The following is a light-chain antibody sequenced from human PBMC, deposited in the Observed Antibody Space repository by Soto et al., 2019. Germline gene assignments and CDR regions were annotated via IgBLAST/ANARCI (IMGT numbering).Light chain of an antibody. J-gene: IGKJ2*01. CDR3: QQSHGIPYT. Sequence: DIRMTQSPSSLSASVGDRVTITCRASQTITGYLNWYQQRPGKAPKLLIYAASSLQSGVPSRFSGSGSGTDFTLTINSLQPEDFATYYCQQSHGIPYTFGQGTKQEIK. CDR2: AAS. V-gene: IGKV1-39*01. CDR1: QTITGY.